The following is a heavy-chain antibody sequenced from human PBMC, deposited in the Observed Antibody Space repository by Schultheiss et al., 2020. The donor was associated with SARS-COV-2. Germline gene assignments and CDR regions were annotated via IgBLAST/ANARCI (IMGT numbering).Heavy chain of an antibody. CDR1: GGSISSSNW. D-gene: IGHD2-15*01. Sequence: SETLSLTCTVSGGSISSSNWWSWVRQPPGKGLEWIGEINHSGSTNYNPSLKSRVTISVDTSKNQFSLKLSSVTAADTAVYYCARGGYYCSGSSCYPYFDYWGQGTLVTVSS. CDR3: ARGGYYCSGSSCYPYFDY. CDR2: INHSGST. J-gene: IGHJ4*02. V-gene: IGHV4-4*02.